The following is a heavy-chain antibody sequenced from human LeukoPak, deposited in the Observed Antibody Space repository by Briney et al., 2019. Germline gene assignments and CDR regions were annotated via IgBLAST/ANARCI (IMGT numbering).Heavy chain of an antibody. CDR3: ARPGSASTMVRGVIAY. CDR2: IYPGDSDT. D-gene: IGHD3-10*01. Sequence: GESLKISCKGSGYSFTNYWIGWVRQMPGKGLEWMGIIYPGDSDTRYSPSFQGQVTISADKSISTAYLQWSSLKASDTAMYYCARPGSASTMVRGVIAYWGQGTLVTVSS. V-gene: IGHV5-51*01. J-gene: IGHJ4*02. CDR1: GYSFTNYW.